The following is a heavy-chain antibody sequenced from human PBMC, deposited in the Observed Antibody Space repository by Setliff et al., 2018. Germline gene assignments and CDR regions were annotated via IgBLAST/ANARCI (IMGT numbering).Heavy chain of an antibody. V-gene: IGHV4-39*01. CDR1: VGSISSSSYY. J-gene: IGHJ4*02. CDR2: IYYSGST. CDR3: ARRGMGSRWIQGYFDY. D-gene: IGHD6-13*01. Sequence: SAALSPTSTAAVGSISSSSYYWGWIRQPPGEGLEWIWSIYYSGSTYYNPYLKSRVTISVDTSKNQFSLKLSSVTAADTAVYYCARRGMGSRWIQGYFDYWGQGTLVTVSS.